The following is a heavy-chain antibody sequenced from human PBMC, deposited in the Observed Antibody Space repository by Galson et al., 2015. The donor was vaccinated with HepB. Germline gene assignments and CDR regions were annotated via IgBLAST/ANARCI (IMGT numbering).Heavy chain of an antibody. D-gene: IGHD3-22*01. J-gene: IGHJ4*02. V-gene: IGHV4-30-4*07. CDR2: LYYSGST. Sequence: TCAVSGGSMNSGDFSWSWIRQPPGKTLEWIGYLYYSGSTYYNPSLRSRSSISVDTSKNEFSLRLTAVTAADTAVYYCARVDTRGFNDYWGQGTLVSVSS. CDR1: GGSMNSGDFS. CDR3: ARVDTRGFNDY.